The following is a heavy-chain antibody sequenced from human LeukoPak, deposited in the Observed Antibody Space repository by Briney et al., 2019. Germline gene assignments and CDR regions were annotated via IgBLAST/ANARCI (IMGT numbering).Heavy chain of an antibody. J-gene: IGHJ4*02. CDR1: GFTFSNAW. CDR3: TTATVTTLFDY. D-gene: IGHD4-17*01. V-gene: IGHV3-15*01. CDR2: KTDGGTT. Sequence: PGGSLRLSCAASGFTFSNAWMSWVRQAPGKGLKWVGRKTDGGTTDYAAPVKGRFTISRDDSKNTLYLQMNSLKTEDTAVYYCTTATVTTLFDYWGQGTLVTVSS.